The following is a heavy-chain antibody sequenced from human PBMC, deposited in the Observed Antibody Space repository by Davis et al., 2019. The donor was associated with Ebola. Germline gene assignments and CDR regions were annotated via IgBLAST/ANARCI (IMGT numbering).Heavy chain of an antibody. Sequence: MPSETLSLTCTVSGGSISDYYWSWIRQPPGKGLEWLGYIYYSGSTNYNPSLKSRVTISVHSSKNLFSLKLSSVTAADTAVYYCARGWDSSGWQTWGQGTLVTVSS. CDR1: GGSISDYY. CDR2: IYYSGST. D-gene: IGHD6-19*01. CDR3: ARGWDSSGWQT. J-gene: IGHJ4*02. V-gene: IGHV4-59*01.